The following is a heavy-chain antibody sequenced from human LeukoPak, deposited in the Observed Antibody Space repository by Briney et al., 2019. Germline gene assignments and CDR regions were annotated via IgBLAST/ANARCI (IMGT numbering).Heavy chain of an antibody. Sequence: GGSLRLSCAASEFTFSSYVMSWVRQAPGKGLEWVSAISGSGGSTYYADSVKGRFTISRGNSKNTLYLQMNSLRAEDTAVYYCAKVNDILTGYPDYWGQGTLVTVSS. D-gene: IGHD3-9*01. V-gene: IGHV3-23*01. CDR2: ISGSGGST. J-gene: IGHJ4*02. CDR1: EFTFSSYV. CDR3: AKVNDILTGYPDY.